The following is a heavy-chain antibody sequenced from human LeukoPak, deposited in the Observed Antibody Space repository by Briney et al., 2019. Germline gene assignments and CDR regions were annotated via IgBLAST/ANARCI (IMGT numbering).Heavy chain of an antibody. D-gene: IGHD6-19*01. J-gene: IGHJ1*01. CDR2: INHSGST. CDR1: GGSFSGDY. V-gene: IGHV4-34*01. CDR3: VANGWYSLEH. Sequence: PSETLSLTRAVYGGSFSGDYWNWIRQPPGKGLEWIGEINHSGSTNYNPSLKSRVTLSVDKSKNQLSLKVNSVTAADTAVYYCVANGWYSLEHWGQGTLVIVSS.